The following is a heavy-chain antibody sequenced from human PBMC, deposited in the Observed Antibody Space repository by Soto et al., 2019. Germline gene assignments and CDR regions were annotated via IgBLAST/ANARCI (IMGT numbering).Heavy chain of an antibody. J-gene: IGHJ6*02. CDR2: IIPISDTT. Sequence: QVQLVQSGAEVKKPGSSVKVSCKASGGTFSSYAISWVRQAPGQGLEWMGGIIPISDTTNYAQKFQGRVTITADESTSTAYMQLSSLTSEDTAVYYCARSQGSSTSLEIYYYYYHGMDVWGQWTTVTV. V-gene: IGHV1-69*01. D-gene: IGHD2-2*01. CDR3: ARSQGSSTSLEIYYYYYHGMDV. CDR1: GGTFSSYA.